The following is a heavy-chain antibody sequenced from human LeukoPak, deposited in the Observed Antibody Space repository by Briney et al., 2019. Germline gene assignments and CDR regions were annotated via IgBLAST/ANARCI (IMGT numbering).Heavy chain of an antibody. J-gene: IGHJ3*02. CDR3: ARDTSPRIAAIYYDAFDI. Sequence: GGSLRLSCAASGFNFGTHWMTWVRQAPGKGLECVATIKRDGSEKYYVDSVKGRFTISRDNAKNSLYLEMSSLRGEDTALYYCARDTSPRIAAIYYDAFDIWGQGTMVTVSS. D-gene: IGHD6-13*01. V-gene: IGHV3-7*01. CDR1: GFNFGTHW. CDR2: IKRDGSEK.